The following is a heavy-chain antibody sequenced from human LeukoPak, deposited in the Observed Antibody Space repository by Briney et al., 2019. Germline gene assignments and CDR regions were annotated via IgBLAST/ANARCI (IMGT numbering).Heavy chain of an antibody. V-gene: IGHV4-34*01. J-gene: IGHJ5*02. CDR3: ARDEAGDFDP. CDR2: INHSGST. CDR1: GGSFSGYY. Sequence: PSETLSLTCAVYGGSFSGYYWSWIRQPPGKGLEWIGEINHSGSTNYNPSLKSRVTISVDTSKNLFSLKLSSVTAADTAVYYCARDEAGDFDPWGQGTLVTVSS. D-gene: IGHD7-27*01.